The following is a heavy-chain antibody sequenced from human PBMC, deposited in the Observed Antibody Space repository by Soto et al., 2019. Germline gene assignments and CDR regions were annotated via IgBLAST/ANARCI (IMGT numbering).Heavy chain of an antibody. V-gene: IGHV3-NL1*01. J-gene: IGHJ6*02. CDR3: AKGGRALNFYYYGMDV. CDR1: GGSFSGQY. Sequence: ETLSLTCAVYGGSFSGQYWSWVRQAPGKGLEWVAGIYGDGSNTFYADSVKGRFTISRDNSKNTLYLQMNSLRAEDTALYYCAKGGRALNFYYYGMDVWGQGTTVTVSS. CDR2: IYGDGSNT.